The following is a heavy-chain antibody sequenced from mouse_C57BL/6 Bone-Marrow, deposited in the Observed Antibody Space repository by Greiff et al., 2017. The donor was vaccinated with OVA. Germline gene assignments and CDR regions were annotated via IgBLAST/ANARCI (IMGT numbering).Heavy chain of an antibody. V-gene: IGHV1-52*01. Sequence: QVQLQQPGAELVRPGSSVKLSCKASGYTFTSYWMHWVTQRPIQGLEWIGNIDPSDSETHYNQKFKDKATLTVDKSSSTAYMQLSSLTSEDTAVYYCEIATQHYDYDSAMDYWGQGTSVTVSS. CDR2: IDPSDSET. CDR3: EIATQHYDYDSAMDY. D-gene: IGHD2-4*01. CDR1: GYTFTSYW. J-gene: IGHJ4*01.